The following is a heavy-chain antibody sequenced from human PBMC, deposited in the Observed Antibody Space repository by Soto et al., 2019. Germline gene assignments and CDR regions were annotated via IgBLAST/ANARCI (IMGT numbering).Heavy chain of an antibody. Sequence: TGGSLRLSCAASGFTFSSYAMHWVRQSPGKGLEWVAVISYDGSNKYYADFVKGRFTISRDNSKNTLYLQMNSLRAEDTAVYYCASWSVDSSGYNYNWFDPWGQGTLVTVSS. CDR2: ISYDGSNK. V-gene: IGHV3-30-3*01. D-gene: IGHD3-22*01. J-gene: IGHJ5*02. CDR1: GFTFSSYA. CDR3: ASWSVDSSGYNYNWFDP.